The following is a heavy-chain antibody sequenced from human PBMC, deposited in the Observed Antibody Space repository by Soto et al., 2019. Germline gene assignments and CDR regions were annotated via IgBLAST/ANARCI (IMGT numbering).Heavy chain of an antibody. CDR3: AKAGYCVSTSCYFPFDY. CDR1: GFTFSSYW. D-gene: IGHD2-2*01. CDR2: ISGSGGST. Sequence: GGSLRLSCAASGFTFSSYWMSWVRQAPGKGLEWVSSISGSGGSTYYADSVKGRFTISRDNSKNTLYLQMNSLRAEDAAVYSCAKAGYCVSTSCYFPFDYWGQGTLVTVSS. J-gene: IGHJ4*02. V-gene: IGHV3-23*01.